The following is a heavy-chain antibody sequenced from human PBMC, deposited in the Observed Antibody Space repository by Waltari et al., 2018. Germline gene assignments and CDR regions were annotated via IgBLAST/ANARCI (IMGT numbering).Heavy chain of an antibody. CDR1: GGSISGYY. J-gene: IGHJ4*02. Sequence: QVQLQESGPGLVKPSETLSLTCPGPGGSISGYYWSWIRQPAGKGREWIGRIYPSGGTNYNPSLKSRITMSVDTSKNQFSLELNSVTAADTAVYFCARGRGTYFDYWGQGILVTVSS. CDR3: ARGRGTYFDY. CDR2: IYPSGGT. D-gene: IGHD3-16*01. V-gene: IGHV4-4*07.